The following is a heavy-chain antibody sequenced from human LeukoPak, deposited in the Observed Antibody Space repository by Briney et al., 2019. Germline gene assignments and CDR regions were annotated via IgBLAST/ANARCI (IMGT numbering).Heavy chain of an antibody. D-gene: IGHD6-19*01. CDR2: ISGSGGST. Sequence: GGSLRLSCAASGFTFSSYAMSWVRQAPGKGLEWVSAISGSGGSTYYADSVKGRFTISRDNSKNTLNLQMNSLRAEDTAVYYCAKGGAVAGTTYFDYWGQGTLVTVSS. CDR3: AKGGAVAGTTYFDY. V-gene: IGHV3-23*01. J-gene: IGHJ4*02. CDR1: GFTFSSYA.